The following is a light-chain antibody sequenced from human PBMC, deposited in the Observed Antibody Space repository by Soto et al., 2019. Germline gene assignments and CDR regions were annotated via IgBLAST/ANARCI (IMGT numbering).Light chain of an antibody. V-gene: IGLV2-14*01. CDR1: SNDVGGYNF. Sequence: QSVLTQPASVSGSLGQSITISCTGTSNDVGGYNFVSWYQQHPDKAPRLMIYEVTNRPSGVSDRFSGSKSGNTASLTISGLQAEDEADYYCTSFTSIHTYVFGTGTKVTVL. J-gene: IGLJ1*01. CDR3: TSFTSIHTYV. CDR2: EVT.